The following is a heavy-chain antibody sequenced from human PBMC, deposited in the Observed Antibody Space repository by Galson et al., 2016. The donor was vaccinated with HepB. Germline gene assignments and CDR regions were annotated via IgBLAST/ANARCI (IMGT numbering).Heavy chain of an antibody. D-gene: IGHD3-10*01. CDR3: VSEAVRGVVSVDDAFDL. V-gene: IGHV3-33*01. Sequence: SLRLSCAASGFIFSNYGVNWVRQAPGKGLEWVAVIWYDGSKKYYGDSVKGRFSISRDNSKKTLYLQMNSLRVEDTAVYYCVSEAVRGVVSVDDAFDLWGQGTMVTVSS. CDR2: IWYDGSKK. CDR1: GFIFSNYG. J-gene: IGHJ3*01.